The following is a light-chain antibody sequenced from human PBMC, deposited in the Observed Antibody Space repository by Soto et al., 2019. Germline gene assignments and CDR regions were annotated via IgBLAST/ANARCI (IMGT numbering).Light chain of an antibody. CDR1: QSISSTY. J-gene: IGKJ1*01. Sequence: EIVLTQSPGTLSLSPGERATLSCRASQSISSTYLAWYQQKPGQAPRLLLYGASSRATGIPDRFSGSGSRTDFPLTISRLEPEDFAVYYCQQYGNSPRTFVQGTKVEMK. CDR2: GAS. V-gene: IGKV3-20*01. CDR3: QQYGNSPRT.